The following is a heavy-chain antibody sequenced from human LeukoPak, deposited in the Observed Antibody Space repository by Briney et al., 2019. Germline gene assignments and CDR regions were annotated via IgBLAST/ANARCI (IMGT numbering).Heavy chain of an antibody. CDR3: ARLEASYCSSTCCSFGQYYFDY. D-gene: IGHD2-2*01. CDR1: GYSFTSYW. V-gene: IGHV5-51*01. CDR2: IYPGDSDT. Sequence: PGESLKISCKGSGYSFTSYWIGWVRQMPGKGLEWMGIIYPGDSDTRYSPSFQGQVTISADKSISTAYLQWSSLKASDTAMYYCARLEASYCSSTCCSFGQYYFDYWGQGTLVTVSS. J-gene: IGHJ4*02.